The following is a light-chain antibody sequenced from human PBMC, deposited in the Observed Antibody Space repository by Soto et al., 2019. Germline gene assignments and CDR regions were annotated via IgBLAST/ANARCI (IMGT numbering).Light chain of an antibody. J-gene: IGLJ1*01. CDR1: SSNIGAGYD. Sequence: QSVLTQPPSVSGAPGQRVTISCTGSSSNIGAGYDVHWYQQLPGTAPKLLIYGNSNRPSGVPDRFSGSKSGTSASLAIIGLQAEDEADYYCQSYDSSLSVLYVFGTGTKVTVL. V-gene: IGLV1-40*01. CDR2: GNS. CDR3: QSYDSSLSVLYV.